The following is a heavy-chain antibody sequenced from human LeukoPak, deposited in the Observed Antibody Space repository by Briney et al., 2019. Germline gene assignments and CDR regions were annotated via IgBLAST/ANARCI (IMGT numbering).Heavy chain of an antibody. CDR2: INPNSGGT. J-gene: IGHJ5*02. D-gene: IGHD2-21*01. V-gene: IGHV1-2*02. CDR1: GYSFTDYY. CDR3: ARADRLDGGPYLIGP. Sequence: ASVKVSCKTSGYSFTDYYMHWVRQAPGQGLEWMGWINPNSGGTSSAQKFQGRVTMTRDTSITTVYMEVSWLTSDDAAIYYCARADRLDGGPYLIGPWGQGTLVTVSS.